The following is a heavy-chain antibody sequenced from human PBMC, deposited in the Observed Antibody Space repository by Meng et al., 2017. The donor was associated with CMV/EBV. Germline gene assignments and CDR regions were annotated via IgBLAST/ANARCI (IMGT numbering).Heavy chain of an antibody. V-gene: IGHV3-21*01. CDR1: TFSSYS. D-gene: IGHD3-3*01. Sequence: TFSSYSMNWVRQAPGKGLEWVSSISSSSSYIYYADSVKGRFTISRDNAKNSLYLKMNSLRAEDTAVYYCARDAYHYDFWSDRTSIDYWGQGTLVTVSS. CDR2: ISSSSSYI. J-gene: IGHJ4*02. CDR3: ARDAYHYDFWSDRTSIDY.